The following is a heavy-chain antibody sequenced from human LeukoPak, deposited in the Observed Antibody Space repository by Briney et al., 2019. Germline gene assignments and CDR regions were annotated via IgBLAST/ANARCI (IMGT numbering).Heavy chain of an antibody. D-gene: IGHD4-17*01. CDR3: ARGGAMTTVSNFDY. CDR2: INPNSAGT. J-gene: IGHJ4*02. V-gene: IGHV1-2*02. Sequence: GASVKVSCKASGYTFTGYYVHWVRQAPGQGLEWIGWINPNSAGTNYAQKFQGRVTMTRDTSISTAYMELSSLRSEDTAVYYCARGGAMTTVSNFDYWGQGTLVTVSS. CDR1: GYTFTGYY.